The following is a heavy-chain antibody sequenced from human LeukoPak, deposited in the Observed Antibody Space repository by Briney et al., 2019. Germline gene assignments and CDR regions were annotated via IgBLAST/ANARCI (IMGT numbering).Heavy chain of an antibody. Sequence: ASVKVSCKASGYTFTSYGISSVRQAPGQGLEWMGWISAYNGNTNYAQKLQGRVTMTTDTSTSTAYMELRSLRSDDTAVYYCARAVYGSSGYYLDYWGQGTLVTVSS. V-gene: IGHV1-18*01. J-gene: IGHJ4*02. D-gene: IGHD3-22*01. CDR2: ISAYNGNT. CDR3: ARAVYGSSGYYLDY. CDR1: GYTFTSYG.